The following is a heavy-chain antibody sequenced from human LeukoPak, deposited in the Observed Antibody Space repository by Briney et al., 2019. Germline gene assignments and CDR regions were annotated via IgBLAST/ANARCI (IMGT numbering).Heavy chain of an antibody. J-gene: IGHJ6*04. Sequence: GGSLRLSCAASGFTFSSYWMSWVRQAPGKGLEWVGRTRNKAKSYTTEYAASVKGRFTISRDDSKNSLYLQMNSLKTEDTAVYYCASLGITVTTRTVMDVWGKGTTVTVSS. CDR3: ASLGITVTTRTVMDV. CDR1: GFTFSSYW. CDR2: TRNKAKSYTT. D-gene: IGHD4-17*01. V-gene: IGHV3-72*01.